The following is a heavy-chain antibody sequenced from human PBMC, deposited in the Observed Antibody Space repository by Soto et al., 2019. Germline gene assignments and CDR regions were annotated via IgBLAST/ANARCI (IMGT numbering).Heavy chain of an antibody. CDR1: GGSISSGDYY. Sequence: SETLSLTCTVSGGSISSGDYYWSWIRQPPGKGLEWFGYIYYSGSTYYNPSLKSRLTISVDTSKNQFSLKLSSVTAADTAVYYCARDLNLYYFDYWGQGTLVTVSS. J-gene: IGHJ4*02. V-gene: IGHV4-30-4*01. CDR3: ARDLNLYYFDY. CDR2: IYYSGST.